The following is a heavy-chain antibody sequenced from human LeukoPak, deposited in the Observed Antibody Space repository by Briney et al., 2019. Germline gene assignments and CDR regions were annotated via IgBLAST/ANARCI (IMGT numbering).Heavy chain of an antibody. D-gene: IGHD5-18*01. CDR1: GFTFSSYW. CDR3: ARGVLSQPGYSYGVNFDY. CDR2: INGDGSST. J-gene: IGHJ4*02. V-gene: IGHV3-74*01. Sequence: PGGSLRLSCAASGFTFSSYWMYWVRQAPGKGLVWVSRINGDGSSTSYADSVKGRFTISRDNAKNTLFLQMNSLRAEDTAVYYCARGVLSQPGYSYGVNFDYWGQGTLVTVSS.